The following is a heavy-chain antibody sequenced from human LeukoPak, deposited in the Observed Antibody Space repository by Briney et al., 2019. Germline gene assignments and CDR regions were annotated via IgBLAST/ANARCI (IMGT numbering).Heavy chain of an antibody. CDR3: ARGYGDYAFDC. V-gene: IGHV3-64*01. J-gene: IGHJ4*02. D-gene: IGHD4-17*01. Sequence: GGSLRLSCVASGFTFSSYAMHWVRQTPGKGLEYVSGINSNGGSTHYANSVKGRFTISRDNSKHTLYLQMGSLRTDDTAVYYCARGYGDYAFDCWGQGTLVTVSS. CDR1: GFTFSSYA. CDR2: INSNGGST.